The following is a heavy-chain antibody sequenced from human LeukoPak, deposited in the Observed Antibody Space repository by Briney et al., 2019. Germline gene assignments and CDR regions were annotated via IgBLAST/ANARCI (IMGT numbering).Heavy chain of an antibody. D-gene: IGHD3-9*01. CDR3: ARCSNTKGYYDILTGYYPGRADAFDI. Sequence: GESLKISCKGSGYSFTSYWIGWVRQMPGKGLEWMGIIYPGDSDTRYSPSLQGQVPISADKSISTAYLQWSSLKASDTAMYYCARCSNTKGYYDILTGYYPGRADAFDIWGQGTMVTVSS. CDR1: GYSFTSYW. CDR2: IYPGDSDT. J-gene: IGHJ3*02. V-gene: IGHV5-51*01.